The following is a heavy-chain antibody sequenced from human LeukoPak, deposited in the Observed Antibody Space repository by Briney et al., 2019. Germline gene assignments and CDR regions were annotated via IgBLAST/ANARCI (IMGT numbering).Heavy chain of an antibody. Sequence: SETLSLTCTVSGGSISSGDYYWSWIRQPPGKGLEWIGYIYYSGSTNYNPSLKSRVTISVDTSKNQFSLKLSSVTAADTAVYYCARGYLLLWFEELFDYWGQGTLVTVSS. D-gene: IGHD3-10*01. CDR1: GGSISSGDYY. J-gene: IGHJ4*02. CDR2: IYYSGST. V-gene: IGHV4-61*08. CDR3: ARGYLLLWFEELFDY.